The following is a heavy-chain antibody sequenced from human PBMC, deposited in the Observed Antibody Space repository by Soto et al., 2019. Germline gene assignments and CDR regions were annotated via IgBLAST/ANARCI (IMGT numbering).Heavy chain of an antibody. D-gene: IGHD3-10*01. V-gene: IGHV1-8*02. J-gene: IGHJ4*02. Sequence: ASVKVSCNASGYTFINYDISWVRHATGQGLEWMGWMNPGSGKTGYANKFQGRVTMTRDASTSTAHLELSSLTAEDTAVYYCARDDYFGSGSYDFDYWGQGTLVTVSS. CDR3: ARDDYFGSGSYDFDY. CDR1: GYTFINYD. CDR2: MNPGSGKT.